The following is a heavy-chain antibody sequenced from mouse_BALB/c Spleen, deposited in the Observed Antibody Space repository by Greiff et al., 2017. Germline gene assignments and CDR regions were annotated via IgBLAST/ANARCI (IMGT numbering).Heavy chain of an antibody. CDR2: INPNNGGT. CDR1: GYTFTDYN. V-gene: IGHV1-18*01. CDR3: ARVYGYSYAMDY. Sequence: EVMLVESGPELVKPGASVKIPCKASGYTFTDYNMDWVKQSHGKSLEWIGDINPNNGGTIYNQKFKGKATLTVDKSSSTAYMELRSLTSEDTAVYYCARVYGYSYAMDYWGQGTSVTVSS. J-gene: IGHJ4*01. D-gene: IGHD2-2*01.